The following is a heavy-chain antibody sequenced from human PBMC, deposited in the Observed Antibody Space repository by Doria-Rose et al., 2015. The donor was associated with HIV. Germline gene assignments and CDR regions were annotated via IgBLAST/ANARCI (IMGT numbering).Heavy chain of an antibody. D-gene: IGHD3-10*01. CDR2: ISSTSAYI. CDR3: ATGVTLDY. CDR1: GFTFSSHR. Sequence: VQLVESGGGLVRPGGSLRLSCATSGFTFSSHRINWVRQAPGKGLEWVSFISSTSAYINYADSVRGRFIISRDNARNSLYLQMDSLRAEDTAIYYCATGVTLDYWGQGTLVTVSS. V-gene: IGHV3-21*01. J-gene: IGHJ4*02.